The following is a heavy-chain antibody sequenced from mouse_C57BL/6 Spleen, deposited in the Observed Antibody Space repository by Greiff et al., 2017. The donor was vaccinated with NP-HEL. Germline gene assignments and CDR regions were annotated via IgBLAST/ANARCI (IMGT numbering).Heavy chain of an antibody. D-gene: IGHD1-1*01. CDR1: GYSFTGYY. CDR2: INPSTGGT. Sequence: VQLQQSGPELVKPGASVKISCKASGYSFTGYYMNWVKQSPEKSLEWIGEINPSTGGTTYNQKFKAKATLTVDKSSSTAYMQLKSLTSEDSAVYYCAYYYGSSYDYAMDYWGQGTSVTVSS. J-gene: IGHJ4*01. CDR3: AYYYGSSYDYAMDY. V-gene: IGHV1-42*01.